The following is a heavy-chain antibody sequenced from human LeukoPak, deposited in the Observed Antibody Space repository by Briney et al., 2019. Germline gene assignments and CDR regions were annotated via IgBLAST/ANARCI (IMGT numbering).Heavy chain of an antibody. CDR3: ARVSCSTTSCYDRAFDI. CDR1: GFTFSTYW. V-gene: IGHV3-7*02. J-gene: IGHJ3*02. D-gene: IGHD2-2*01. CDR2: VKQDGSRK. Sequence: GGSLRLSCAASGFTFSTYWMDWVRQAPGKGLEWVANVKQDGSRKYYLDSVKGRFTISRDNAKNSLYLQMNSLRVEDTAVYYCARVSCSTTSCYDRAFDIWGQGTMVTVSS.